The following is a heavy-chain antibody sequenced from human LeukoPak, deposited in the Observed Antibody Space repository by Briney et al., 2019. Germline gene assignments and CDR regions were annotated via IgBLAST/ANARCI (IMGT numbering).Heavy chain of an antibody. J-gene: IGHJ4*02. CDR2: IWYDGSNK. D-gene: IGHD5-12*01. CDR1: GFTFSSYG. CDR3: ARVRGYSGYGALVY. V-gene: IGHV3-33*01. Sequence: GGSLRLSRAASGFTFSSYGMHWVRQAPGKGLEWVAVIWYDGSNKYYADSVKGRFTISRDNSKNTLYLQMNSLRAEDTAVYYCARVRGYSGYGALVYWGQGTLVTVSS.